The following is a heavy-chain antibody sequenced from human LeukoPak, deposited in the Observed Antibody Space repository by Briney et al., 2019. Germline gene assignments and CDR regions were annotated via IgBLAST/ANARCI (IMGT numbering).Heavy chain of an antibody. V-gene: IGHV3-23*01. CDR1: SGFS. D-gene: IGHD6-19*01. CDR2: INGRVDDT. Sequence: PGGSLRLSCAAFSGFSMSWVRQAPGGGLEGGSAINGRVDDTYYPDSWKGRFTISRNNSNNTLYLQMNSLRAEDTAVYYCAKGHRSSSSFFDSWGQGILVTVSS. J-gene: IGHJ4*02. CDR3: AKGHRSSSSFFDS.